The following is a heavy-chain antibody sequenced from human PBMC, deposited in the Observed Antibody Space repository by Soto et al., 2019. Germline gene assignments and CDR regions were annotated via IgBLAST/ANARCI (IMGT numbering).Heavy chain of an antibody. CDR2: IYYSGTT. Sequence: SETLSLTCTVSGGSVSSCSYYWSWIRQPPGKGLEWIGYIYYSGTTNYNPSLKSRLTISVDTSKNQFSLKLSSVTAADTAVYYCAKYDSAYDLGAFDIWGQGTMVTVSS. CDR1: GGSVSSCSYY. J-gene: IGHJ3*02. D-gene: IGHD5-12*01. CDR3: AKYDSAYDLGAFDI. V-gene: IGHV4-61*01.